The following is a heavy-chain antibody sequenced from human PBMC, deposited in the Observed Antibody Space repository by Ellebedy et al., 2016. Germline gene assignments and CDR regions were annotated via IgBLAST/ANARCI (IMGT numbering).Heavy chain of an antibody. Sequence: GGSLRLSCAASGFTVSSNYMSWVRQAPGKGLEWISVIYSGENTYYADSVKGRFIISRDNSKNTLYLQMNSLRTEDTAAYYCAGEAGLTGTQHIPDHWGQGTLVTVSS. CDR3: AGEAGLTGTQHIPDH. D-gene: IGHD3-9*01. V-gene: IGHV3-66*01. J-gene: IGHJ5*02. CDR1: GFTVSSNY. CDR2: IYSGENT.